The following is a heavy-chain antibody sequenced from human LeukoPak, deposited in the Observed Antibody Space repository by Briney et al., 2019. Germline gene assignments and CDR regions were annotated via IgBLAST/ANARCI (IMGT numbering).Heavy chain of an antibody. CDR3: AREPPTPGFWYFDL. Sequence: GGSLRLSCAASGFTFSSYDMHWVCQTPGKGLEWVSGISTAGDTYHPGSVKGRFTISRDNAKNSLYLQMNSLTAGDTAVYYCAREPPTPGFWYFDLWGRGTLVTVSS. V-gene: IGHV3-13*01. D-gene: IGHD2-15*01. CDR2: ISTAGDT. CDR1: GFTFSSYD. J-gene: IGHJ2*01.